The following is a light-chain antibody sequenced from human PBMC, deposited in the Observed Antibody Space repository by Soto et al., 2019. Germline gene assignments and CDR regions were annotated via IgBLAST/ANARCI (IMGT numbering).Light chain of an antibody. V-gene: IGKV3-15*01. CDR3: QQYNTWLWT. Sequence: EVVMTQSPATLSVSPGERATLSCRASQSVNANLAWYQQKPGQAPRLLIHGASNSATGIPARFGGSGFGTEFILTISSQQSEDFEVYYCQQYNTWLWTFGQGTKVEI. CDR1: QSVNAN. J-gene: IGKJ1*01. CDR2: GAS.